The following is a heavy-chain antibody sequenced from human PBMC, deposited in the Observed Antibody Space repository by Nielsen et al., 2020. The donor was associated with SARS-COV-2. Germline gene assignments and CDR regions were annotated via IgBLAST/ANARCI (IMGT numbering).Heavy chain of an antibody. CDR3: AREGKALDY. J-gene: IGHJ4*02. V-gene: IGHV3-33*01. CDR1: GFTFSTYG. Sequence: GGSLRLSCVASGFTFSTYGMHWVRQAPGKGLEWVAVIWYNGSNKYYADSVKGRFTISRDNSKNTLYLQMNSLRGEDTAVYYCAREGKALDYWGQGTLVTVSS. D-gene: IGHD4-23*01. CDR2: IWYNGSNK.